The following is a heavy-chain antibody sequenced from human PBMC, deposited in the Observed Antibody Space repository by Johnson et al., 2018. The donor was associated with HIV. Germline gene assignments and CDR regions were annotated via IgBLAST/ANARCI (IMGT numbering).Heavy chain of an antibody. V-gene: IGHV3-33*03. CDR3: VKGMGSSSWYAFDI. CDR2: IWSDGSNK. Sequence: QVQLVESGGGVVQPGRSLRLSCAASGFTFNSYGMHWVRQAPGKGLEWVAVIWSDGSNKYYADSVKGGFTISRDMSKNTLYLQMNSLRAEDTAIYYCVKGMGSSSWYAFDIWGQGTMVTVSS. J-gene: IGHJ3*02. CDR1: GFTFNSYG. D-gene: IGHD6-13*01.